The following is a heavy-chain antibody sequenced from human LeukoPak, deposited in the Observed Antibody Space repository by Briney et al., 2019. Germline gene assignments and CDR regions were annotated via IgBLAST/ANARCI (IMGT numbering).Heavy chain of an antibody. Sequence: ASVKVSCKASGYTFTSYVINWVRQATGQGLEWMGWMNLNSGNTGYAQKFQGRVTMTRNTSISTAYMELSSLRSEDTAVYYCARGQDSDILWFGDNWFDPWGQGTLVTVSS. CDR3: ARGQDSDILWFGDNWFDP. CDR1: GYTFTSYV. J-gene: IGHJ5*02. CDR2: MNLNSGNT. D-gene: IGHD3-10*01. V-gene: IGHV1-8*01.